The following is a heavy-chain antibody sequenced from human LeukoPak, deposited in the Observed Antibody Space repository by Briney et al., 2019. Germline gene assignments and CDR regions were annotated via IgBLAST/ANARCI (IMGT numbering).Heavy chain of an antibody. V-gene: IGHV1-69*06. CDR1: GGTFSSYA. J-gene: IGHJ6*03. Sequence: ASVKVSCKASGGTFSSYAISWVRQAPGQGLEWMGGIIPIFGTANYAQKFQGRVTITADKSTSTAYMELSSLRSEDTAVYYCARVYSGSSYYYYYYMDVWGKGTTVTVSS. D-gene: IGHD1-26*01. CDR2: IIPIFGTA. CDR3: ARVYSGSSYYYYYYMDV.